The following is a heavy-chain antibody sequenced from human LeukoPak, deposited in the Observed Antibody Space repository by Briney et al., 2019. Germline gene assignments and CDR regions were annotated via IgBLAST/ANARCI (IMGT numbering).Heavy chain of an antibody. CDR1: GGSISSSSYY. CDR3: VEYCSITSSPSYYYNMDV. CDR2: IYYSGST. V-gene: IGHV4-39*01. D-gene: IGHD2-2*01. J-gene: IGHJ6*03. Sequence: SETLSLTCTVSGGSISSSSYYWGWIRQPPGKGLEWIGSIYYSGSTYYNPSLKSRVTISVDTSKNQFSLKLSSVTAADTVVYYFVEYCSITSSPSYYYNMDVWGKGTTVTVPS.